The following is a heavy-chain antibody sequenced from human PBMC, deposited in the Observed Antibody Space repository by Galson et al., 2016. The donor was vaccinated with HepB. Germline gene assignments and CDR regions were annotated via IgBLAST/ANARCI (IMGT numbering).Heavy chain of an antibody. V-gene: IGHV3-48*04. J-gene: IGHJ4*02. Sequence: SLRLSCAASEFTFSSYSMNWVRQAPGKRLEWVAYISSRSSTIYYADSVKGRFTVSRDNAKNSLYLQLNSLRVEDTAVYYCARGPSYTSSWYRPFDYWGQGTLVTVSS. CDR2: ISSRSSTI. CDR1: EFTFSSYS. CDR3: ARGPSYTSSWYRPFDY. D-gene: IGHD6-13*01.